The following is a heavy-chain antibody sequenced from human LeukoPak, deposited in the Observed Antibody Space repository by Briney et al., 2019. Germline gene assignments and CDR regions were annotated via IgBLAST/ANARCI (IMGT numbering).Heavy chain of an antibody. J-gene: IGHJ3*02. CDR2: IYYSGST. V-gene: IGHV4-59*01. CDR3: ARYGGYLLPGIAAAAPRAFDI. Sequence: PSETLSLTCTVSGGSISSYYWSWIRQPPGKGLEWIGYIYYSGSTNYNPSLKSRVTISVDTSKNQFSLKLSSVTAADTAVYYCARYGGYLLPGIAAAAPRAFDIWGQGTMVTVSS. D-gene: IGHD6-13*01. CDR1: GGSISSYY.